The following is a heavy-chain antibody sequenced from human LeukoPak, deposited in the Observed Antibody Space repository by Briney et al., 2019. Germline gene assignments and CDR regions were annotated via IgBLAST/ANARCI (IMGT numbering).Heavy chain of an antibody. D-gene: IGHD6-19*01. CDR1: GYTFTGYY. V-gene: IGHV1-2*02. J-gene: IGHJ4*02. Sequence: ALVKLSCKASGYTFTGYYMHWVRQAPGQGLEWMGWINPNSGGTNYAQKFQGRVTMTRDTSISTAYMELSRLRSDDTAVYYCARDAHRIAVAGTCDYWGQGTLVTVSS. CDR3: ARDAHRIAVAGTCDY. CDR2: INPNSGGT.